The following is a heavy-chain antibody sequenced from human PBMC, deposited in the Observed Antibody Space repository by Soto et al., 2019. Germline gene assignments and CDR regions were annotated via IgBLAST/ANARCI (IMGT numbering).Heavy chain of an antibody. J-gene: IGHJ5*02. D-gene: IGHD6-13*01. CDR3: ARDIVIAAAGTPPARWFDP. CDR1: GGSFSGYF. CDR2: INHSGST. V-gene: IGHV4-34*01. Sequence: QVQLQQWGAGLLKPSETLSLTCAVYGGSFSGYFWTWIRQPPGKGLEWIGEINHSGSTNYNPSLKSRVTISVDTSKNQFSLKLSSVTAADTAVYYCARDIVIAAAGTPPARWFDPWGQGTLVTVSS.